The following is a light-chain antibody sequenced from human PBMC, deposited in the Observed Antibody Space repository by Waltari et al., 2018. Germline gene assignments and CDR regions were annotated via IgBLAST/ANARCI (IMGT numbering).Light chain of an antibody. Sequence: QSALTQPASVSGSPGQSITISCTGTSRDVAGSNHVSRYQRHPGKAPKLIIYAVSNRPSGVSDRFSGSKSGNTASLTISGLQAEDEADYYCCSYTSSSTWVFGGGTKLTVL. CDR2: AVS. CDR3: CSYTSSSTWV. J-gene: IGLJ3*02. CDR1: SRDVAGSNH. V-gene: IGLV2-14*01.